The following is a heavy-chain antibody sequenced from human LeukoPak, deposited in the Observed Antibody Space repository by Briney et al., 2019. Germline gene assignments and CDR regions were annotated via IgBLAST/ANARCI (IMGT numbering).Heavy chain of an antibody. V-gene: IGHV3-48*03. CDR3: ARKRIWNSPFDY. D-gene: IGHD1-7*01. Sequence: PGGSLRLSCAASGFTFSSYEMNWVRQAPGKGLEWVSYISSSGSTIYYADSVKGRFTISRDNAKNSLYLQMNSLRAEDTAVYYCARKRIWNSPFDYWGQGTLVTVSS. J-gene: IGHJ4*02. CDR1: GFTFSSYE. CDR2: ISSSGSTI.